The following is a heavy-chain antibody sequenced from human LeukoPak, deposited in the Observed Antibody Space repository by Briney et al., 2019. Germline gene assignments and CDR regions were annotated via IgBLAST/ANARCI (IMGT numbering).Heavy chain of an antibody. CDR3: ARVGGTMYYSGSGTTNNWFDP. J-gene: IGHJ5*02. D-gene: IGHD3-10*01. CDR1: GYTFTGYY. CDR2: ISPNIGGT. Sequence: ASVNVSCTASGYTFTGYYMHWVRQAPGQGLEWMGWISPNIGGTKYAQMFQGRVTMTRDTSISTAYMELSRLRSDDRAMYYCARVGGTMYYSGSGTTNNWFDPWGQGTLVTVSS. V-gene: IGHV1-2*02.